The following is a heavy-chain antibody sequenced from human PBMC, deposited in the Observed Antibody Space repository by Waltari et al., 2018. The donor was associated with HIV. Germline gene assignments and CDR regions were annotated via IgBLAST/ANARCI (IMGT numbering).Heavy chain of an antibody. CDR3: ARDPLCSGGSCYYYYYGMDV. V-gene: IGHV3-30-3*01. Sequence: QVQLVESGGGVVQPGRSLRLSCAASGFTFISYAMPWVRPAPGKGLGWVAVISYDGSNKYYADSVKGRFTISRDNSKNTLYLQMNSLGAEDTAVYYCARDPLCSGGSCYYYYYGMDVWGQGTTVTVSS. CDR2: ISYDGSNK. J-gene: IGHJ6*02. D-gene: IGHD2-15*01. CDR1: GFTFISYA.